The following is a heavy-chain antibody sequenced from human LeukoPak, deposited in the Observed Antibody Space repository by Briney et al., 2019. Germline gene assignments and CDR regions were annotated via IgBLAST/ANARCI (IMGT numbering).Heavy chain of an antibody. D-gene: IGHD3-22*01. CDR1: GFTFSDYG. J-gene: IGHJ4*02. V-gene: IGHV3-30*06. CDR2: ISYDGSNK. CDR3: AKDLYYYDSSGYYQPFDY. Sequence: GGSLRLSCGASGFTFSDYGMHWVRQAPGKGLEWVAVISYDGSNKYYADSVKGRFTISRDNSKNTLYLQMNSLRAEDTAVYYCAKDLYYYDSSGYYQPFDYWGQGTLVTVSS.